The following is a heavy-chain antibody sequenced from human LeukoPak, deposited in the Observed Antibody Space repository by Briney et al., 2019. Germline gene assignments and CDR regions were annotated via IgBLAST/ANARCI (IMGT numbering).Heavy chain of an antibody. V-gene: IGHV3-21*01. CDR2: ISSSSSYI. CDR3: ARVSGWYSSAAFDI. CDR1: GFTFSSYS. J-gene: IGHJ3*02. D-gene: IGHD6-19*01. Sequence: GGSLRLSCAASGFTFSSYSMNWVRQAPGKGLEWVSSISSSSSYIYYADSVKGRFTISRDNAKNSLYLQMNSLRAEDTAVYYCARVSGWYSSAAFDIWGQGTMVTVSS.